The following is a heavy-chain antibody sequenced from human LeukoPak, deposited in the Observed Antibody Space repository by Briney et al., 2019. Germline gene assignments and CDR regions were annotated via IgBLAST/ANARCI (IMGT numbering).Heavy chain of an antibody. J-gene: IGHJ6*02. V-gene: IGHV4-59*08. CDR1: GGSISSYY. D-gene: IGHD3-22*01. CDR3: ARQYYYDNSGYLYYYGMDV. Sequence: PLETLSLTCTVSGGSISSYYWSWIRQPPGKGLEWFGYIHYSGSTDYNPSLKSRVTISVDTSKNQFSLKLNSVTAADTAVYYCARQYYYDNSGYLYYYGMDVRGQGTTVTVS. CDR2: IHYSGST.